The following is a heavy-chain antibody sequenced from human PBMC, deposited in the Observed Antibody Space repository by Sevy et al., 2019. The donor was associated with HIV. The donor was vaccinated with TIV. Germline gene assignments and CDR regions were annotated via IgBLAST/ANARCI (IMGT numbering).Heavy chain of an antibody. V-gene: IGHV3-11*01. CDR1: GFTFSDYY. J-gene: IGHJ4*02. CDR2: ISSGGTNI. D-gene: IGHD5-18*01. Sequence: GGSLRLSCVASGFTFSDYYVTWIRQAPGKGLEWVSYISSGGTNIDYADSVRGRFTISRDNAKNSLYLQMNSLRAEDTAVYYCAGDGYNYGYGVFDYWGQGTLVTVSS. CDR3: AGDGYNYGYGVFDY.